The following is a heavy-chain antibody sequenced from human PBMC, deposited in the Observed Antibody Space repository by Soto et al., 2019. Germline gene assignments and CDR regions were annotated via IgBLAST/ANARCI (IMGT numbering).Heavy chain of an antibody. CDR1: GGTFSTNT. D-gene: IGHD3-22*01. CDR2: IMPIFGSA. V-gene: IGHV1-69*13. CDR3: ARQFDSDTSGYYYAY. J-gene: IGHJ4*02. Sequence: SVKVSCKASGGTFSTNTISWVRQAPGQGLEWMGGIMPIFGSANYAQKFQGRVTITADEYTRTVYMELSRLRSEDTAVYYCARQFDSDTSGYYYAYWGQGALVTVSS.